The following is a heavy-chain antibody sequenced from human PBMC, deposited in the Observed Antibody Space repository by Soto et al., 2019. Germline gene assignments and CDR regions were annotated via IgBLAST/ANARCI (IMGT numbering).Heavy chain of an antibody. CDR3: ARVGSSWLPRKVPKAGYGMDV. CDR1: GYTFTSYY. V-gene: IGHV1-46*01. Sequence: GASVKVSCKASGYTFTSYYMHWVRQAPGQGLEWMGIINPSGGSTSYAQKFQGRVTMTRDTSTSTVYMELSSLRSEDTAVYYCARVGSSWLPRKVPKAGYGMDVWGQGTTVTVSS. J-gene: IGHJ6*02. D-gene: IGHD6-13*01. CDR2: INPSGGST.